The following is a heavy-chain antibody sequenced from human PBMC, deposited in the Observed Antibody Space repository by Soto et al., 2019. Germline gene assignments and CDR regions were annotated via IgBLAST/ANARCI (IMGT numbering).Heavy chain of an antibody. Sequence: ASVKVSCKASGYTFTSYGISWVRQAPGQGLEWMGWISAYNGNTNYAQKLQGRVTMTKDTSTSTAYMELRSLRSDDTAVYYCARDRPRIADPGMDVWVQGTTLTVSS. CDR3: ARDRPRIADPGMDV. V-gene: IGHV1-18*01. J-gene: IGHJ6*02. CDR1: GYTFTSYG. D-gene: IGHD6-13*01. CDR2: ISAYNGNT.